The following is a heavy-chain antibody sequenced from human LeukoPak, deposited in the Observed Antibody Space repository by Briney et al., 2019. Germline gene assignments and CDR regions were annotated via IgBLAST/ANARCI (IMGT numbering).Heavy chain of an antibody. Sequence: ASVKVSCKAPGYTFTGYYMHWVRQAPGQGLEWMGWINPNSGGTNYAQKFQGRVTMTRDTSISTAYMELSRLRSDDTAVYYCARVISYYDSSGLDYWGQGTLVTVSS. CDR3: ARVISYYDSSGLDY. J-gene: IGHJ4*02. V-gene: IGHV1-2*02. CDR1: GYTFTGYY. CDR2: INPNSGGT. D-gene: IGHD3-22*01.